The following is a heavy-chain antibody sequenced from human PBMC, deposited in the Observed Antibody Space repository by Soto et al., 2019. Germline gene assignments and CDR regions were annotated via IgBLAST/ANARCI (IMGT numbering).Heavy chain of an antibody. CDR2: ISCSGSKI. D-gene: IGHD3-3*01. CDR3: ARYDFWSGYPPNGMDV. J-gene: IGHJ6*02. Sequence: GGSLRLSCAASGFTFSSYEMNWVRQAPGKGLEWVSYISCSGSKIYNADSVKGRFTISRDNAKNSPYLQMNSLRAEDTAVYYCARYDFWSGYPPNGMDVWGQGTTVTVSS. V-gene: IGHV3-48*03. CDR1: GFTFSSYE.